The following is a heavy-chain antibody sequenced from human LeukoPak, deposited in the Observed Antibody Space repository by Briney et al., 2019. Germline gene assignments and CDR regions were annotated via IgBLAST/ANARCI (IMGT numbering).Heavy chain of an antibody. J-gene: IGHJ4*02. D-gene: IGHD4-23*01. CDR1: GFTFGDYA. CDR3: TRRGNSPPEY. CDR2: IRSKAYGGTT. V-gene: IGHV3-49*04. Sequence: GGSLRLSCTASGFTFGDYAMSWVRQAPGKGLEWVGFIRSKAYGGTTEYAASVKGRFTISRDDSKSIAYLQMNSLKTEDTAVYYCTRRGNSPPEYWGQGTLVTVSS.